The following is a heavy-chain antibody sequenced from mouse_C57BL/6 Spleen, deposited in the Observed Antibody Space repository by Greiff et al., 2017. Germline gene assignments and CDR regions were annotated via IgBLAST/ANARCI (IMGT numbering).Heavy chain of an antibody. CDR3: ARRGVYYYGSSPFDY. V-gene: IGHV1-69*01. D-gene: IGHD1-1*01. J-gene: IGHJ2*01. CDR1: GYTFTSYW. Sequence: VQLQQPGAELVMPGASVKLSCKASGYTFTSYWMHWVKQRPGQGLEWIGAIDPSDSYTNYTQKFKGKSTLTVDKSSSTAYMQLRSLTSEDSAVYYCARRGVYYYGSSPFDYWGQGTTLTVSS. CDR2: IDPSDSYT.